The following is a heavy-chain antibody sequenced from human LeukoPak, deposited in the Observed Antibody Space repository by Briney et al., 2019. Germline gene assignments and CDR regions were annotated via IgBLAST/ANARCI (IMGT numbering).Heavy chain of an antibody. Sequence: PGGTLRLSCAASGFTFSSYGMSWVRQAPGKGLEWVSAISGSGGSTYYADSVKGRFTISRDNSKNTLYLQMNSLRAEDTAVYYCAKGPGYDILTGHFSFDYWGQGTLVTVSS. CDR2: ISGSGGST. CDR1: GFTFSSYG. CDR3: AKGPGYDILTGHFSFDY. J-gene: IGHJ4*02. D-gene: IGHD3-9*01. V-gene: IGHV3-23*01.